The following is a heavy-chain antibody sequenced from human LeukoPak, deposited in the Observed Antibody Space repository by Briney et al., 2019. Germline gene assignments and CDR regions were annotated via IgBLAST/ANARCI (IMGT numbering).Heavy chain of an antibody. V-gene: IGHV3-33*01. CDR2: ISYDGSTK. CDR3: ARDRYGDYAFDY. Sequence: PGQSLRLSCAASGFTFSSNVMHWVRQAPGKELEWVAVISYDGSTKYYADSVKGRFTISRDSSKNTMYLQMNSLRAEDTAVYYCARDRYGDYAFDYWGQGALVTVSA. J-gene: IGHJ4*02. CDR1: GFTFSSNV. D-gene: IGHD4-17*01.